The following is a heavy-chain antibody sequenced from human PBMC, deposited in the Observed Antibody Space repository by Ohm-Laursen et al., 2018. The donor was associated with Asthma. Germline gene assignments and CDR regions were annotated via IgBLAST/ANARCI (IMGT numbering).Heavy chain of an antibody. CDR1: GFIFSSYA. J-gene: IGHJ3*02. V-gene: IGHV3-30*04. D-gene: IGHD3-3*01. Sequence: SLRLSCSASGFIFSSYAMHWVRQAPGKGLEWVAVISYDGSNKYYADSVKGRFTISTDNSKNTLYLQMNSLRAEDTAVYYCAKDFGVVNDAFDIWGQGTMVTVSS. CDR3: AKDFGVVNDAFDI. CDR2: ISYDGSNK.